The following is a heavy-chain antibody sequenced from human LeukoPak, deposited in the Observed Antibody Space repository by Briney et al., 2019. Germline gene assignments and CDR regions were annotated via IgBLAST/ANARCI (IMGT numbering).Heavy chain of an antibody. Sequence: SETLSLTCTVSGGSISSYYWSWIRQPPGKGLEWIGYIYYSGSTNYNPSLKSRVTISVDRSKNQFSLKLSSVTAADTAVYYCASMGATWGFDYWGQGTLVTVSS. J-gene: IGHJ4*02. CDR2: IYYSGST. V-gene: IGHV4-59*12. CDR3: ASMGATWGFDY. CDR1: GGSISSYY. D-gene: IGHD1-26*01.